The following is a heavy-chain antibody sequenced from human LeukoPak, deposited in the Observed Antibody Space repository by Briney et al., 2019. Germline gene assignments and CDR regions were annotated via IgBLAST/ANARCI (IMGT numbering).Heavy chain of an antibody. CDR3: ARGIGSGSYYPFGY. Sequence: PGRSLRLSCAASGFTFSSYGMHWVRQAPGKGLEWVAVIWYDGSNKYYADSVKGRFTISRDNSKNTLYLQMNSLRAEDTAVYYCARGIGSGSYYPFGYWCQGTLVTVSS. CDR1: GFTFSSYG. CDR2: IWYDGSNK. J-gene: IGHJ4*02. V-gene: IGHV3-33*01. D-gene: IGHD3-10*01.